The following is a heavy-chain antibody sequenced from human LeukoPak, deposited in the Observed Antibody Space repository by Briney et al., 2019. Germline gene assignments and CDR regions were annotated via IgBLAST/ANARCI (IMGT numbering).Heavy chain of an antibody. CDR2: IYYSGST. CDR3: ARDSGMVAATPGYYYGMDV. J-gene: IGHJ6*02. Sequence: SETLSLTCTVSGGSISSYYWSWIRQPPGKGLEWIRYIYYSGSTNYNPSLKSRVTISVDTSKNQFSLKLSSVTAADTAVYYCARDSGMVAATPGYYYGMDVWGQGTTVTVSS. CDR1: GGSISSYY. V-gene: IGHV4-59*01. D-gene: IGHD2-15*01.